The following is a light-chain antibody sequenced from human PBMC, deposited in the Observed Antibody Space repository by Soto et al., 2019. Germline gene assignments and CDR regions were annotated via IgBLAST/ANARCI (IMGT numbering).Light chain of an antibody. Sequence: QSVLTQPPSASGTPGQRVTISCSGSSSNIGSNYVYWYQQLPGTAPKLLIYRNNQRPSGVPDRFSGSKSGTSASLAISGLLSEDEADYYCAAWDDSLRVFGGGTKLTVL. J-gene: IGLJ2*01. CDR3: AAWDDSLRV. CDR2: RNN. V-gene: IGLV1-47*01. CDR1: SSNIGSNY.